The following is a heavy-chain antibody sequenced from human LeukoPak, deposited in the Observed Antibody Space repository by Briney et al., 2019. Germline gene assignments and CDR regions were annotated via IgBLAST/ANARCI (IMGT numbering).Heavy chain of an antibody. V-gene: IGHV4-39*01. D-gene: IGHD2-15*01. CDR3: VRLSGGSMSSILYYGMDV. CDR1: GGFISSSSYY. J-gene: IGHJ6*02. CDR2: IFYSGNT. Sequence: PSETLSLTCTVSGGFISSSSYYWGWIRQPPGKGLEWIGSIFYSGNTYYNPSLKSRVTISVDTSKNQFSLKPSSVTAADTAVYFCVRLSGGSMSSILYYGMDVWGQGTTVTVSS.